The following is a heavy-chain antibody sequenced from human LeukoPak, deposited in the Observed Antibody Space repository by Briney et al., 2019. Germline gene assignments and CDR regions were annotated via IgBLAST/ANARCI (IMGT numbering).Heavy chain of an antibody. CDR2: IIPIFGTA. J-gene: IGHJ4*02. V-gene: IGHV1-69*05. CDR3: ARGGGYCSGGSCYRY. D-gene: IGHD2-15*01. Sequence: SVKVSCKASGGTFSSYAISWVRQAPGQGLEWMGGIIPIFGTANYAQKFQGRVTITTDEPTSTAYMELSSLRSEDTAVYYCARGGGYCSGGSCYRYWGQGTLVTVSS. CDR1: GGTFSSYA.